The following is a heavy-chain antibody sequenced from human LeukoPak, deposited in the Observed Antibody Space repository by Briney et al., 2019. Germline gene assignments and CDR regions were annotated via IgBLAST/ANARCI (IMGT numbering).Heavy chain of an antibody. J-gene: IGHJ5*02. D-gene: IGHD3-16*02. CDR3: ARGHNYDYVWGSYRYAPRSKKNWFDP. Sequence: SETLSLTCAVYGGSFSGYYWSWIRQPPGKGLEWIGEINHSGSTNYNPSLKSRVTISVDTSKNQFSLKLSSVTAADTAVYYRARGHNYDYVWGSYRYAPRSKKNWFDPWGQGTLVTVSS. V-gene: IGHV4-34*01. CDR2: INHSGST. CDR1: GGSFSGYY.